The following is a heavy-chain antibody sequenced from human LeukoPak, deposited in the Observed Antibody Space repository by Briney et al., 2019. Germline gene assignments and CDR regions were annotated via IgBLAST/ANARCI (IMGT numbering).Heavy chain of an antibody. V-gene: IGHV1-2*02. J-gene: IGHJ6*02. CDR3: ARDVAYQGRYYYGMDV. D-gene: IGHD2-2*01. CDR2: INPNSGST. Sequence: ASVKVSCKASEYTFTGYYMHWVRQAPGQGLEWMGWINPNSGSTNYAQKFQGRVTMTRDTSISTAYMELSRLRSDDTAVYYCARDVAYQGRYYYGMDVWGQGTTVTVSS. CDR1: EYTFTGYY.